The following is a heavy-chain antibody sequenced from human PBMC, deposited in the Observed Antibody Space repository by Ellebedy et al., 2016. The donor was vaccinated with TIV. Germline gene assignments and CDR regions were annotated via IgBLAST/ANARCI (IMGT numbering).Heavy chain of an antibody. Sequence: GESLKISCAASGFTFSSYGMHWVRQAPGKGLEWVAVISDDGSKKYYADSVKGRFTISRDNSKNTLYLQMNSLRAGDTAVYYCAKLGFDILTGSGGMDVWGQGTTVTVSS. CDR2: ISDDGSKK. CDR1: GFTFSSYG. D-gene: IGHD3-9*01. V-gene: IGHV3-30*18. CDR3: AKLGFDILTGSGGMDV. J-gene: IGHJ6*02.